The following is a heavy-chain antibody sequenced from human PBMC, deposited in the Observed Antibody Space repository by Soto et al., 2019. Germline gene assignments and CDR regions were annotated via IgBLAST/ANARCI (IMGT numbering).Heavy chain of an antibody. V-gene: IGHV3-48*04. Sequence: PGGSLRLSCAASGFTFSSYCMHWVRQAPGKGLEWVSVISSSGSTIYYADSVKGRFTISRDNAKNSLYLQMNSLRAEDTAVHYCARDYCSSTSCSSAFDYWGQGTLVTVSS. CDR2: ISSSGSTI. CDR1: GFTFSSYC. D-gene: IGHD2-2*01. CDR3: ARDYCSSTSCSSAFDY. J-gene: IGHJ4*02.